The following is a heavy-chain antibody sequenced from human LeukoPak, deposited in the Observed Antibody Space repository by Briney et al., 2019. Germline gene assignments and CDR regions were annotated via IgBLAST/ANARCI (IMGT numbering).Heavy chain of an antibody. D-gene: IGHD3-16*02. Sequence: SETLSLTCTVSGGSISSSSYYWGWIRQPPGKGLEWIGSIYYSGSTYYNPSLKSRVTISVDTSKNQFSLKLSSVTAADTAAYYCARSDIWGSYRFLDYWGQGALVTVSS. CDR1: GGSISSSSYY. V-gene: IGHV4-39*07. CDR2: IYYSGST. CDR3: ARSDIWGSYRFLDY. J-gene: IGHJ4*02.